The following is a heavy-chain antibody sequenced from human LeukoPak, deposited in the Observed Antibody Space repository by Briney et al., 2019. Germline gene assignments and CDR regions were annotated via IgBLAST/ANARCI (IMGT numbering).Heavy chain of an antibody. CDR1: AGSISSYY. CDR3: ARHRAGTYYYGMDV. CDR2: IYYSGTT. V-gene: IGHV4-59*08. D-gene: IGHD1-1*01. Sequence: SETLSLTCTVSAGSISSYYWSWIRQPPGKGLEWIGYIYYSGTTNYNPSLKSRVTISVDTSKNQFSLKVSSVTDADTAVYYCARHRAGTYYYGMDVWGQGITVTVSS. J-gene: IGHJ6*02.